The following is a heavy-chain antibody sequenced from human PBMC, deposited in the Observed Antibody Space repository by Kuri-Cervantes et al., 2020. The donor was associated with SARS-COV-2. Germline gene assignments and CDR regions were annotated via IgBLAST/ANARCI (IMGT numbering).Heavy chain of an antibody. CDR3: ARDPREYYYDSSGTIRTEESYFDY. Sequence: AVQVSCKASGATVTCYDMHWVRQAPGQRLEWMGWINPNSGGTNYAQKFQGRVTMTRDTSISTAYMELSRLRSDDTAVYYCARDPREYYYDSSGTIRTEESYFDYWGQGTLVTVSS. J-gene: IGHJ4*02. D-gene: IGHD3-22*01. V-gene: IGHV1-2*02. CDR1: GATVTCYD. CDR2: INPNSGGT.